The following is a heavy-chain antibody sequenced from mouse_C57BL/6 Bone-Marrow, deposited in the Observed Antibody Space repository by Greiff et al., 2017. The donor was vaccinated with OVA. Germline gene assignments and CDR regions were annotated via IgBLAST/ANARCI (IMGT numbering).Heavy chain of an antibody. CDR1: GFTFSSYA. CDR3: TRDPPITTVEAY. Sequence: EVKLVESGEGLVKPGGSLKLSCAASGFTFSSYAMSWVRQTPEKRLEWVAYISSGGDYIYYADTVKGRFTISRDNARNTLYLQMSSLKSEDTAMYYCTRDPPITTVEAYWGQGTLVTVSA. D-gene: IGHD1-1*01. CDR2: ISSGGDYI. V-gene: IGHV5-9-1*02. J-gene: IGHJ3*01.